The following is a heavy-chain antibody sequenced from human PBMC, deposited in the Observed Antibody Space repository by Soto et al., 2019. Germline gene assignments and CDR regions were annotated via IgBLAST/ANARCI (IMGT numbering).Heavy chain of an antibody. D-gene: IGHD2-15*01. CDR2: IFYTGTT. V-gene: IGHV4-39*02. Sequence: SETLSLTCSVSGGSISYDGYYWCWIRQPPGKGLEWVGGIFYTGTTYYIPSLKDRVTISVDTSKNSFSLNLTSVTAADTAVYFCAPLVVVDPVDNAWGQGTMVTVSS. CDR3: APLVVVDPVDNA. J-gene: IGHJ5*02. CDR1: GGSISYDGYY.